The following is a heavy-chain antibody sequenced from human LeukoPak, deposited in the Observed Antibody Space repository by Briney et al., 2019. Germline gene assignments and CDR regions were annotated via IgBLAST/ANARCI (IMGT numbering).Heavy chain of an antibody. CDR3: ARESNVDIVATIGDDY. CDR1: GGSISTRSYY. D-gene: IGHD5-12*01. Sequence: PSQTLSLTCTVSGGSISTRSYYWGWIRQPPGKGLEWIGSIYHSGSTYYNPSLKSRVTISVDTSKNQFSLKLSSVTAADTAVYYCARESNVDIVATIGDDYWGQGTLVTVSS. V-gene: IGHV4-39*07. J-gene: IGHJ4*02. CDR2: IYHSGST.